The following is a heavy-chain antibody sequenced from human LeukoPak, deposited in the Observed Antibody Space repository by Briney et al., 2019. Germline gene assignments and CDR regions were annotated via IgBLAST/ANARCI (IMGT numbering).Heavy chain of an antibody. D-gene: IGHD5-18*01. CDR1: SGYW. J-gene: IGHJ4*02. Sequence: GGSLRLSCAAFSGYWMTWVRQAPGKGLEWVANIKQDGSEKYYVDSVKGRFTISRDNAKNSLYLQMNSLRAEDTAVYYCAREGHTAMVTDYWGQGTLVTVSS. CDR3: AREGHTAMVTDY. CDR2: IKQDGSEK. V-gene: IGHV3-7*03.